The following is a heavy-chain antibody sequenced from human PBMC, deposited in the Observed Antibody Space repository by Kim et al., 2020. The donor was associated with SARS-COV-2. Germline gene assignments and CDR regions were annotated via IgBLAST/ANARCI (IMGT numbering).Heavy chain of an antibody. V-gene: IGHV3-30*02. J-gene: IGHJ4*02. D-gene: IGHD6-13*01. Sequence: EAVKGRFTISRDNSKNTLYLQMNSLRAEDTAVYYCAKDLTSYSSLAAFDYWGQGTLVTVSS. CDR3: AKDLTSYSSLAAFDY.